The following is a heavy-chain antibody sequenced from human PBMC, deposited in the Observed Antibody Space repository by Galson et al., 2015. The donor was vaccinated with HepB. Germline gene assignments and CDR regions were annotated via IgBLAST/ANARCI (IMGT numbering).Heavy chain of an antibody. CDR1: GFTFSTYE. J-gene: IGHJ4*02. V-gene: IGHV3-48*03. Sequence: SLRLSCAASGFTFSTYEMNWVRQAPGKGLEWVSYISSSGSTKYYADSVKGRFTISRDNAKNSLFLQLSSLRAEDTALYYCVRDSSYSGSWAYYFDFWGQGTLVTVSS. CDR3: VRDSSYSGSWAYYFDF. CDR2: ISSSGSTK. D-gene: IGHD1-26*01.